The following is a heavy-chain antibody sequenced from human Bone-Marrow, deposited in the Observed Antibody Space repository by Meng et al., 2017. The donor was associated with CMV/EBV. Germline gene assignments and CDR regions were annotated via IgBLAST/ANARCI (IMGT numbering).Heavy chain of an antibody. Sequence: GESLKISCAASGFTFSSYGMHWVRQATGKGLEWVSAIGTAGDTYYPGSVKGRFTISRENAKNSLYLQMNSLRAGDTAVYYCARSVPGATGGYYFDYWGQGKLVTVSS. D-gene: IGHD1-26*01. V-gene: IGHV3-13*01. J-gene: IGHJ4*02. CDR3: ARSVPGATGGYYFDY. CDR1: GFTFSSYG. CDR2: IGTAGDT.